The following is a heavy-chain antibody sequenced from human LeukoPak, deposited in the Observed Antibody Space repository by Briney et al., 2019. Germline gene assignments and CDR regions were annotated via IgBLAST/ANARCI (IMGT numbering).Heavy chain of an antibody. Sequence: PGGSLRLSRAASGFTFSSYAMSWVRQAPGKGLEWVSAISGSGGSTYYADSVKGRFTISRDNSKNTLYLQMNSLRAEDTAVYYCAKDPSHSSGTGGWFDPWGQGTLVTVSS. J-gene: IGHJ5*02. CDR1: GFTFSSYA. D-gene: IGHD3-22*01. CDR3: AKDPSHSSGTGGWFDP. V-gene: IGHV3-23*01. CDR2: ISGSGGST.